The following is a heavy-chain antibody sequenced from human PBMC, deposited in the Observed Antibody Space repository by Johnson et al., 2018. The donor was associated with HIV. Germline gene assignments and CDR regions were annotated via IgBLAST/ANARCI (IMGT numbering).Heavy chain of an antibody. J-gene: IGHJ3*02. CDR1: GFTFDDFG. CDR2: INWNGNSA. V-gene: IGHV3-20*04. D-gene: IGHD3-10*01. Sequence: VQLVESGGRVVRPGGSLRLSCVASGFTFDDFGMSWVRQAPGKGLEWVSSINWNGNSAYYVDSVKGRFTISRDNSKNTLYVQMNSLRGEDTAVYYCAKGGGELLWFRELSDAVDIWGQGTMVTVSS. CDR3: AKGGGELLWFRELSDAVDI.